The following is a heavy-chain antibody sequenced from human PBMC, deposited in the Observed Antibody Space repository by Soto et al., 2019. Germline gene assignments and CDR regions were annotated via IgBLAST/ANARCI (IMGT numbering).Heavy chain of an antibody. V-gene: IGHV1-18*01. CDR2: ISAYNGNT. CDR1: GYTFTSSG. Sequence: QVQLVQSGAEVKKPGASVKVSCKASGYTFTSSGIRWVRQAPAQGLEWMGWISAYNGNTNYAQKLQGRVNMTTDTSTITAYMELRSLRSDDTAVYYCARDLNGDSNWFDPWGQGTLVTVSS. CDR3: ARDLNGDSNWFDP. D-gene: IGHD4-17*01. J-gene: IGHJ5*02.